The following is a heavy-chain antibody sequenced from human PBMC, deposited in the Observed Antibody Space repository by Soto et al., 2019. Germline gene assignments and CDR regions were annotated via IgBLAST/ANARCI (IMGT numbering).Heavy chain of an antibody. CDR3: ARHLRAHARHYYYGMDV. J-gene: IGHJ6*02. V-gene: IGHV4-39*01. CDR1: GGSISSSSYY. CDR2: IYYSGST. Sequence: SETLSLTCTVSGGSISSSSYYWGWIRQPPGKGLEWIGSIYYSGSTYYNPSLKSRVTISVDTSKNQFSLKLSSVTAADTAVYYCARHLRAHARHYYYGMDVWGQGTTVTVSS.